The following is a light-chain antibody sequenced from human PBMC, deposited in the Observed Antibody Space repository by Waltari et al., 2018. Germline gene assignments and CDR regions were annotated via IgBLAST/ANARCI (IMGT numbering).Light chain of an antibody. CDR3: SSYTTSSTYV. CDR1: SSDVGGYKY. CDR2: EVS. Sequence: QSALTQPASVSGSPGQSITISCTGTSSDVGGYKYVSWYQQHPGKAPKRIISEVSNRPSGVSDRFSGSKSGNTASLTISGLQAEDEADYYCSSYTTSSTYVFGTGTEVTVL. V-gene: IGLV2-14*01. J-gene: IGLJ1*01.